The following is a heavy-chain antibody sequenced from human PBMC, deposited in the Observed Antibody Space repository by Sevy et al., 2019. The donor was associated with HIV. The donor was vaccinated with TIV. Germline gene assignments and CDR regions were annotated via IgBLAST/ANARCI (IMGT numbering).Heavy chain of an antibody. J-gene: IGHJ6*02. D-gene: IGHD6-13*01. V-gene: IGHV3-30-3*01. Sequence: GGSLRLSCAASGFTFSSYAMHWVRQAPGKGLEWVAVISYDGSNKYYADSVKGRFTISRDNSKNTLYLQMNSLRAEDTAVYYCARVITAAGKYYYYYGMDVWGQGTTVTVSS. CDR2: ISYDGSNK. CDR3: ARVITAAGKYYYYYGMDV. CDR1: GFTFSSYA.